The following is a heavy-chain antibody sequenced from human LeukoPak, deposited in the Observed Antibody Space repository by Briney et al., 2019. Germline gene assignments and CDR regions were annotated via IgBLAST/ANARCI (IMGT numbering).Heavy chain of an antibody. CDR1: GFTFSSYS. Sequence: PGGSLRLSCAASGFTFSSYSMNWVRQAPGKGLEWVSSISSSSSYIYYADSVKGRFTISRDNAKDSLYLQMNSLRAEDTAVYYCARALYSSSSGDLGYWGQGTLVTVSS. V-gene: IGHV3-21*01. CDR2: ISSSSSYI. J-gene: IGHJ4*02. D-gene: IGHD6-6*01. CDR3: ARALYSSSSGDLGY.